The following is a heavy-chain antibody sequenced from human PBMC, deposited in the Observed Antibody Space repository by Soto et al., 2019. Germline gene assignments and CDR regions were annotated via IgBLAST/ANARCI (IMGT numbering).Heavy chain of an antibody. V-gene: IGHV3-30-3*01. D-gene: IGHD6-6*01. J-gene: IGHJ4*02. CDR3: ARDFPYSSSSPPEFDY. Sequence: QVQLVESGGGVVQPGRSLRLSCAASGFTFSSYAMHWVRQAPGKGLEWVAVISYDGSNKYYADSVKGRFTISRDNSKNTLYLQMNSPRAEDTAVYYCARDFPYSSSSPPEFDYWGQGTLVTVSS. CDR1: GFTFSSYA. CDR2: ISYDGSNK.